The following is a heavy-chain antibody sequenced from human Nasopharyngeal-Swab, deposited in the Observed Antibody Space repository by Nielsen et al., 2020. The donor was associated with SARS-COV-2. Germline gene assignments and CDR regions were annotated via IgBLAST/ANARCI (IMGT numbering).Heavy chain of an antibody. CDR1: GFTFSSYT. CDR3: AKGNNWNSFDF. Sequence: GESLKISCAASGFTFSSYTMNWVRQAPGMGLEWVSSITSSSGFIFYADSVKGRFTISRDNAKNSLYLQMNSLRVEDTGLYYCAKGNNWNSFDFWGQGTLVTVSP. J-gene: IGHJ4*02. D-gene: IGHD5-24*01. CDR2: ITSSSGFI. V-gene: IGHV3-21*03.